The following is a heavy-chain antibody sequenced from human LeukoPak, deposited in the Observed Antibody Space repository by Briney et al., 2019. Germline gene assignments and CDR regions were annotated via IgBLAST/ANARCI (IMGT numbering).Heavy chain of an antibody. CDR2: ISGSGSIT. V-gene: IGHV3-23*01. CDR3: AKPRTGSWYLFDY. J-gene: IGHJ4*02. D-gene: IGHD6-13*01. Sequence: GGSLRLSCAASGFTFSSYAMSWVRQGPGKGLEWVSGISGSGSITYYADSVKGRFNISRDNSKNTLYLQTNSLRAEDTAVYYCAKPRTGSWYLFDYWGQGTLVTVSS. CDR1: GFTFSSYA.